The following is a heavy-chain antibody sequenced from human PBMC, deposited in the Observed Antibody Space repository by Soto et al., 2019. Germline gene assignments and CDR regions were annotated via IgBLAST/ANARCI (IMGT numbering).Heavy chain of an antibody. CDR2: IYWDDDK. CDR1: GFSLTTSGVG. D-gene: IGHD3-3*01. CDR3: AHRVLRTVFGLVTTTAIYFDF. J-gene: IGHJ4*02. Sequence: QITLNESGPTVVRPTETLTLTCRFSGFSLTTSGVGVGWIRQSPGKAPEWLALIYWDDDKRYSASLKSRLTIAHDTSKHQVVLTVSDLDPTDTATYYCAHRVLRTVFGLVTTTAIYFDFWGQGAPGAVSS. V-gene: IGHV2-5*02.